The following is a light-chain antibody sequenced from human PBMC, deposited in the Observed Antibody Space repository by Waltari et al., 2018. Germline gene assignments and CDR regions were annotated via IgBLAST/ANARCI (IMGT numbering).Light chain of an antibody. J-gene: IGLJ3*02. CDR1: SYSIASKY. Sequence: FLPTQPHSVSESPGKTVTISCPHNSYSIASKYVQWYQRRPGRAPMTGIYEDNQRPPGVPDRFSGSIDSSSNSASLTISGLKTEDEADYYCQSYDSSNLWVFGGGTKLTVL. CDR2: EDN. V-gene: IGLV6-57*04. CDR3: QSYDSSNLWV.